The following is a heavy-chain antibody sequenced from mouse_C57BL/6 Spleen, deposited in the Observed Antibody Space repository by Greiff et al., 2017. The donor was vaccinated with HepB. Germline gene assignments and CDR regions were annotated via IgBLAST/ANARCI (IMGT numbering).Heavy chain of an antibody. CDR1: GYSITSGYY. V-gene: IGHV3-6*01. CDR3: VGTGTRFDY. D-gene: IGHD4-1*01. J-gene: IGHJ2*01. CDR2: ISYDGSN. Sequence: VQLQQSGPGLVKPSQSLSLTCSVTGYSITSGYYWNWIRQFPGNKLEWMGYISYDGSNNYNPSLKNRISITRDTSKNQFFLKLNSVTTEDTATYYCVGTGTRFDYWGQGTTLTVSS.